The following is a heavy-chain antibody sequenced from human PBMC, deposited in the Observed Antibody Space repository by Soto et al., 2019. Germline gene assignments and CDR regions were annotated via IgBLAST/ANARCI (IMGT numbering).Heavy chain of an antibody. Sequence: PGGSLRLSCAASGFTFSSYAMSWVRQAPGKGLEWVSAISVSGGSTYYADSVKGRFTISRDNSKNTLYLQMNSLRAEDTAVYYCAKDHGVDILTGYFAYWGQGTLVTVSS. CDR1: GFTFSSYA. CDR3: AKDHGVDILTGYFAY. J-gene: IGHJ4*02. V-gene: IGHV3-23*01. CDR2: ISVSGGST. D-gene: IGHD3-9*01.